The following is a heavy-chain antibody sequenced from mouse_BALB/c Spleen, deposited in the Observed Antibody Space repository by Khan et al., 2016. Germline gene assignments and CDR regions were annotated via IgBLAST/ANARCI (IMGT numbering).Heavy chain of an antibody. CDR2: IRSKANNYAT. V-gene: IGHV6-6*01. CDR1: GFTFSDSW. Sequence: EVKLEESGGGLVQPGGSMKLSCAASGFTFSDSWMYWVRQSPEKGLEWVAEIRSKANNYATYYAESVKGRFTISIDYSISSVYLQMINLRAENTGIYYCRSVYFDYWGQGTTLTVSS. CDR3: RSVYFDY. J-gene: IGHJ2*01.